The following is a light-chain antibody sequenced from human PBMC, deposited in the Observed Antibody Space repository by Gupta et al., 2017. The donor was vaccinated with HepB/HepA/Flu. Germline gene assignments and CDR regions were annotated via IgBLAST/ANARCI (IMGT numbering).Light chain of an antibody. CDR1: SSNIGSNT. J-gene: IGLJ2*01. Sequence: QSVLTQPPSASGTPGQRVTISCSGSSSNIGSNTVNWYQQPPGTAPKLLIYSNYRRPPGVPDRFSGSKSGTSASLAISGLQSEDEADYYCASWDDSLNVVAFGGGTNLTVL. CDR2: SNY. CDR3: ASWDDSLNVVA. V-gene: IGLV1-44*01.